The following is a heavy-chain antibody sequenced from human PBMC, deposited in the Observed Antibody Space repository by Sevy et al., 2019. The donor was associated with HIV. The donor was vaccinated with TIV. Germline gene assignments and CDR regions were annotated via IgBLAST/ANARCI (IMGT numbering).Heavy chain of an antibody. V-gene: IGHV3-23*01. J-gene: IGHJ4*02. CDR2: ITESAAAT. Sequence: GGSLRLSCAASGFAFSNFAMTWVRQSPGKGLEWVSTITESAAATYYAASVKGRFIISRDNSKNTLYLQMNTLRAEDTAVYYCANQGHSSGWYYFDYWGQGTLVTVSS. CDR1: GFAFSNFA. CDR3: ANQGHSSGWYYFDY. D-gene: IGHD6-19*01.